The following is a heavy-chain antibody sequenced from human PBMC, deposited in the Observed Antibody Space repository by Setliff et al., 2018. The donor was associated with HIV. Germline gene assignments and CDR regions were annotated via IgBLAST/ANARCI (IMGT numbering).Heavy chain of an antibody. Sequence: SETLSLTCSVSGFSISSDYYWNWVRQPPGQGLEWIGSIYHSGKTYSNPSLKSRVTISVDTSKNQFSLKLSSVTAADTAVYYCARRAYGDYVEYYFDYWGQGTLVTVSS. CDR2: IYHSGKT. V-gene: IGHV4-38-2*02. CDR3: ARRAYGDYVEYYFDY. J-gene: IGHJ4*02. D-gene: IGHD4-17*01. CDR1: GFSISSDYY.